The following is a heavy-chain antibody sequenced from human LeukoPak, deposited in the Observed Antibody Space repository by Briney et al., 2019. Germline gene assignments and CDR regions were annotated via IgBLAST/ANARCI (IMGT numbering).Heavy chain of an antibody. J-gene: IGHJ3*02. CDR1: GLTFSNNA. Sequence: GGSLRLSCLASGLTFSNNAMSWVRKAPGKGLEGVAVISYDGSNKYYADSVKGRFTISRDNSKNTLYLQMHNLRVEDTAVYYCGKDLRPLVWFVSGSDAFDIWGQGTMVTVSS. CDR2: ISYDGSNK. D-gene: IGHD3-10*01. CDR3: GKDLRPLVWFVSGSDAFDI. V-gene: IGHV3-30*18.